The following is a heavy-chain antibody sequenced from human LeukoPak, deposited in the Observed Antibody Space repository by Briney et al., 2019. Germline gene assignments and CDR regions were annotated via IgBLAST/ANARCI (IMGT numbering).Heavy chain of an antibody. CDR3: ARGKASGGYSEYGLDAFDI. CDR2: ISYDGSNK. V-gene: IGHV3-30*03. D-gene: IGHD5-12*01. CDR1: GFTFSSYG. J-gene: IGHJ3*02. Sequence: PGRSLRLSCAASGFTFSSYGMHWVRQAPGKGLEWVAVISYDGSNKYYTDSVKGRFTISRDNSKNTVYLQMNSLRAEDTAVYYCARGKASGGYSEYGLDAFDIWGQGTMVTVSS.